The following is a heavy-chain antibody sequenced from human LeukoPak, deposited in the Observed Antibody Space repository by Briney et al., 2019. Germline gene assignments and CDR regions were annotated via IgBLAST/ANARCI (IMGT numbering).Heavy chain of an antibody. CDR3: ASVINYNFDY. D-gene: IGHD4-11*01. V-gene: IGHV3-7*05. CDR2: INQDGSGT. Sequence: GGSLRLSCAASGFTFSSYWMSWVRQAPGKGLEWVANINQDGSGTYHVDSVKGRFTISRDNAKNTLYLQMNSLRAEDTAVYYCASVINYNFDYWGQGTLVTVSS. CDR1: GFTFSSYW. J-gene: IGHJ4*02.